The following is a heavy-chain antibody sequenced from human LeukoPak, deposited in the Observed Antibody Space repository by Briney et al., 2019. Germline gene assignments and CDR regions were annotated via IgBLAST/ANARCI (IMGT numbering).Heavy chain of an antibody. CDR1: GYTFTSYD. V-gene: IGHV1-8*01. Sequence: GASVKVSCKASGYTFTSYDINWVRQATGQGLEWMGWMNPNSGNTGYAQKFQGRVTMTRNTSISTAYMELSSLRSEDTAVYYCARVTKKMWFGELLRSFDYWGQGTLVTVSS. D-gene: IGHD3-10*01. J-gene: IGHJ4*02. CDR3: ARVTKKMWFGELLRSFDY. CDR2: MNPNSGNT.